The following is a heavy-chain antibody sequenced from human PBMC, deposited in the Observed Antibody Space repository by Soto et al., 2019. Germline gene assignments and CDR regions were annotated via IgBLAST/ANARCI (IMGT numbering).Heavy chain of an antibody. Sequence: QVQLVQSGGEVKKPGASVKVSCKASGDTVTKYGISWVRQAPGQGLEWLGWISFYNGHTNYALKFQDRITFTTDTSTSTADMELRSLTSDDTAVYYCASATSIAVAGKETWGQGTLVTVSS. J-gene: IGHJ4*02. CDR3: ASATSIAVAGKET. V-gene: IGHV1-18*01. D-gene: IGHD6-19*01. CDR1: GDTVTKYG. CDR2: ISFYNGHT.